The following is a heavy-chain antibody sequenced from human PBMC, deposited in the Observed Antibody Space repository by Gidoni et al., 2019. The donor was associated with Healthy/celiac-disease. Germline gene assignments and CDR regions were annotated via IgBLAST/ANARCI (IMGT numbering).Heavy chain of an antibody. CDR3: ARDGGWELLPDY. CDR1: GFTFSDYY. CDR2: ISSSGSTI. V-gene: IGHV3-11*01. D-gene: IGHD1-26*01. Sequence: QVQLVEAGGGLVKPGGSLRRSGAASGFTFSDYYMSWIRQAPGKGREWVSSISSSGSTISYADSVKGRFTISRDNAKNSLYLQMNSLRAEDTAVYYCARDGGWELLPDYWGQGTLVTVSS. J-gene: IGHJ4*02.